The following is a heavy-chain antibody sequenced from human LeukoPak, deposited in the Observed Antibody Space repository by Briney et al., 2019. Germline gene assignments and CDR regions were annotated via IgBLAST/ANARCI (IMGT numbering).Heavy chain of an antibody. CDR2: ISWNSGSI. D-gene: IGHD3-16*02. CDR3: ARCDYVWGNYRYRPILYFDF. Sequence: KAGGSLRLSCAASGFTFSSYGMHWVRQAPGKGLEWVSGISWNSGSIGYADSVKGRFTISRDNAKNSLYLQMNSLRAEDTAVYYCARCDYVWGNYRYRPILYFDFWGQGSLVTVSS. J-gene: IGHJ4*02. V-gene: IGHV3-48*04. CDR1: GFTFSSYG.